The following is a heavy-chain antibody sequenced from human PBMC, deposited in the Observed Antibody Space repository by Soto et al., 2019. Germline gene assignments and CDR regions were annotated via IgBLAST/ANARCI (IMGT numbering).Heavy chain of an antibody. CDR1: GFTFSSYG. CDR2: ISYDGSNK. J-gene: IGHJ3*02. CDR3: ARGGYSYGHDAFDI. D-gene: IGHD5-18*01. Sequence: HPGGSLRLSCAASGFTFSSYGMHWVRQAPGRGLEWVAVISYDGSNKYYADSVKGRFTISRDNSKNTLYLQMNSLRAEDTAVYYCARGGYSYGHDAFDIWGQGTMVTVSS. V-gene: IGHV3-30*03.